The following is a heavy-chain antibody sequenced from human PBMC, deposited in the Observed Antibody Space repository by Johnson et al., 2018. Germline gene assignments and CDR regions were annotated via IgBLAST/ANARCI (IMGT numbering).Heavy chain of an antibody. J-gene: IGHJ3*01. CDR1: GFSFSSHT. CDR3: ARDGFSLYSAKQFVIGPLDA. D-gene: IGHD1-26*01. V-gene: IGHV3-30-3*01. CDR2: VSYDGSNA. Sequence: QVQLVQSGGGVVQXGRSLRLSCAASGFSFSSHTMHWVRQAPGKGLEWVAVVSYDGSNAQQADSVKGRFTMSRDNAKNTVFLQMNRLRSEDTAGYYCARDGFSLYSAKQFVIGPLDAWGQGTMVTVSS.